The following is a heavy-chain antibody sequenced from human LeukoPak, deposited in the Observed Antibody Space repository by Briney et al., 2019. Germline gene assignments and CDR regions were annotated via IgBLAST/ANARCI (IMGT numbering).Heavy chain of an antibody. Sequence: SETLCLSCTVSGYSINSGYFCGWIGQPRGKGREWSGMIYHTVKTYYCPSLNSRVTITLDTSKNHFSLKLSSVTAADTAVYYCARHEDKLLWFGEEGGFDPWGQGTLVTVSS. CDR3: ARHEDKLLWFGEEGGFDP. V-gene: IGHV4-38-2*02. CDR1: GYSINSGYF. J-gene: IGHJ5*02. CDR2: IYHTVKT. D-gene: IGHD3-10*01.